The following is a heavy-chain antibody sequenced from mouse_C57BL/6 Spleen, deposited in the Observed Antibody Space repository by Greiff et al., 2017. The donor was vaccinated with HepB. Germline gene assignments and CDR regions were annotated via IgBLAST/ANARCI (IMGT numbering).Heavy chain of an antibody. V-gene: IGHV1-64*01. J-gene: IGHJ3*01. CDR2: IHPNSGST. Sequence: QVQLQQPGAELVKPGASVKLSCKASGYTFTSYWMHWVKQRPGQGLEWIGMIHPNSGSTNYNEKFKSKATLTVDKSSSTAYMQLSSLTSEDSAVYYCARSHYYGSSQTPLFAYWGQGTLVTVSA. CDR1: GYTFTSYW. CDR3: ARSHYYGSSQTPLFAY. D-gene: IGHD1-1*01.